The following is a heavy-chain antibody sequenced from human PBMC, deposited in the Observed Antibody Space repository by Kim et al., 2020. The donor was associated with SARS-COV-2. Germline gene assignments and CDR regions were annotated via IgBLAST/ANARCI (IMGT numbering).Heavy chain of an antibody. J-gene: IGHJ3*02. CDR1: GGSFSGYY. V-gene: IGHV4-34*01. Sequence: SETLSLTCAVYGGSFSGYYWSWIRQPPGKGLEWIGEINHSGSTNYNPSLKSRVTISVDTSKNQFSLKLSSVTAADTAVYYCARFTPIRYCSGGSCYYRLAFDIWGQGTMVTVSS. CDR3: ARFTPIRYCSGGSCYYRLAFDI. CDR2: INHSGST. D-gene: IGHD2-15*01.